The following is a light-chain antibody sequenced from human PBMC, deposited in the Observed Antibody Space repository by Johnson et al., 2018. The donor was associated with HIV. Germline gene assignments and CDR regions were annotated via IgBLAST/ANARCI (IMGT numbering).Light chain of an antibody. V-gene: IGLV1-51*01. J-gene: IGLJ1*01. CDR1: YSNIGNNY. CDR3: GTWDSNLSVGNV. Sequence: HSVLTQPPSVSAAPGQKVTISCSGSYSNIGNNYVSWYQQVPGTAPKLLIYDNNKRPSGIPDRFSGSKSGTSATLGITGLQTGDEADYYCGTWDSNLSVGNVFGTGTKVTVL. CDR2: DNN.